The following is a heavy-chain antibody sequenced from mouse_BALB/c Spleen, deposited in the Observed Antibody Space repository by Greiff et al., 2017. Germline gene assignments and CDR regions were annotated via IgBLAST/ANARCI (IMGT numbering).Heavy chain of an antibody. CDR2: IDPSDSYT. V-gene: IGHV1-69*02. CDR3: ARSDYRYDAMDY. D-gene: IGHD2-14*01. Sequence: QVQLQQPGAELVKPGASVKLSCKASGYTFTSYWMHWVKQRPGQGLEWIGEIDPSDSYTNYNQKFKGKATLTVDKSSSTAYMQLSSLTSEDSAVYYCARSDYRYDAMDYWGQGTTLTVSS. J-gene: IGHJ2*01. CDR1: GYTFTSYW.